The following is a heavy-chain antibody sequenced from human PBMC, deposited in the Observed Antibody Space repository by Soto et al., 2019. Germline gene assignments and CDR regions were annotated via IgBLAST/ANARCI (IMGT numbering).Heavy chain of an antibody. V-gene: IGHV4-59*01. CDR3: ARVVAVTYYYYYMDV. Sequence: SETLSLTCTVSGGSISSYYWSWIRQPPGKGLEWIGYIYYSGSTNYNPSLKSRVTISVDTSKNQFSLKLSSVTAADTAVYYCARVVAVTYYYYYMDVWGKGTTVTVSS. D-gene: IGHD6-19*01. CDR2: IYYSGST. J-gene: IGHJ6*03. CDR1: GGSISSYY.